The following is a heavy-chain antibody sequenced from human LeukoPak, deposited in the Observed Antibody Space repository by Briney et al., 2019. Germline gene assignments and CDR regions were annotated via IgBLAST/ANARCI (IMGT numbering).Heavy chain of an antibody. V-gene: IGHV1-18*01. Sequence: ASVKVSCKASGYTFTSYGISWVRQAPGQGLEWMGWISAYNGNTNYAQKLQGRVTMTTDTSTSTAYMELRSLRSEDTAVYYCARDNYYDSSGYPIYYYYGMDVWGQGTTVTVSS. CDR2: ISAYNGNT. CDR3: ARDNYYDSSGYPIYYYYGMDV. J-gene: IGHJ6*02. D-gene: IGHD3-22*01. CDR1: GYTFTSYG.